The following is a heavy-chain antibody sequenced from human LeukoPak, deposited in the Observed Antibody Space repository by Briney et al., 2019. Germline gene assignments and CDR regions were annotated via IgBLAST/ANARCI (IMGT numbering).Heavy chain of an antibody. Sequence: SETLSLTCTVSGGSISSYYWSWIRQPPGKGLEWIGYIYYSGSTNYNPSLQSRVTISVDTSKNQFSLRLSSVTAADTAVYYCARCLAAQKFDYWGRGTLVTVSS. CDR3: ARCLAAQKFDY. CDR1: GGSISSYY. CDR2: IYYSGST. V-gene: IGHV4-59*01. D-gene: IGHD6-6*01. J-gene: IGHJ4*02.